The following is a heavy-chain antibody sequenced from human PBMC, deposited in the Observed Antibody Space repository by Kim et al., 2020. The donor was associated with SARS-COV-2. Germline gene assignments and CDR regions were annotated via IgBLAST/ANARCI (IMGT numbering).Heavy chain of an antibody. CDR1: GFTFSSYA. V-gene: IGHV3-23*01. Sequence: GGSLRLSCAASGFTFSSYAMSWVRQAPGKGLEWVSAISGSGGSTYYADSVKGRFTISRDNSKNTLYLQMNSLRAEDTAVYYCAKGVNWNVDLEYYYGMDVWGQGTTVTVSS. D-gene: IGHD1-20*01. CDR3: AKGVNWNVDLEYYYGMDV. J-gene: IGHJ6*02. CDR2: ISGSGGST.